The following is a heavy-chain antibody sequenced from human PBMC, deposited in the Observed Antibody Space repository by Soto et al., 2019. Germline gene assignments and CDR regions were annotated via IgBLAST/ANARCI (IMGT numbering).Heavy chain of an antibody. Sequence: GASVKVSCKASGYTFTSYYMHWVRQAPGQGLEWMGIINPSGGSTNYAQKFQGRVTMTRDTSTSTGYMEVSSLRSEDTAVYYCARELVGDIFGPDYWGQGTLVTVSS. CDR2: INPSGGST. CDR3: ARELVGDIFGPDY. J-gene: IGHJ4*02. V-gene: IGHV1-46*01. D-gene: IGHD3-10*02. CDR1: GYTFTSYY.